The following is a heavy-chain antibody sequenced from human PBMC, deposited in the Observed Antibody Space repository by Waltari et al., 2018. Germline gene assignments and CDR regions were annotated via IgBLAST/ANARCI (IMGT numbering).Heavy chain of an antibody. V-gene: IGHV3-53*01. Sequence: EVQLVESGGGLIQPGGSLRLSCAASGLTVSSNYMSWVRQAPGKGLEWVSVIYSGGSTYYADSVKGRFTISRDNSKNTLYLQMNSLRAEDTAVYYCARGVGPDYYGMDVWGQGTTVTVSS. CDR1: GLTVSSNY. D-gene: IGHD1-26*01. CDR2: IYSGGST. J-gene: IGHJ6*02. CDR3: ARGVGPDYYGMDV.